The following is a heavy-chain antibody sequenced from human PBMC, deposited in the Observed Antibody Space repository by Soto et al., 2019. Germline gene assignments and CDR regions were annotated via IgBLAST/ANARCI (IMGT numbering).Heavy chain of an antibody. CDR2: IIPILGIA. CDR3: ARVEMATNSNWVDP. Sequence: QVQLVQSGAEVKKPGSSVKVSCKASGGTFSSYTISWVRQAPGQGLEWMGRIIPILGIANYAQKFQGRVTITADKSTSTAYRELSSLRSEDTAVYYWARVEMATNSNWVDPWGQGTLVTVSS. CDR1: GGTFSSYT. V-gene: IGHV1-69*02. D-gene: IGHD5-12*01. J-gene: IGHJ5*02.